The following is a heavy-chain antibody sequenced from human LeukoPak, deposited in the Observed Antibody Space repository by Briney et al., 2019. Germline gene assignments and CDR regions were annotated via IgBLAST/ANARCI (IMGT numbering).Heavy chain of an antibody. CDR1: GFGLISTD. CDR2: IGKTFSTA. D-gene: IGHD5-18*01. Sequence: PGGSLRLSCAVSGFGLISTDMHWVRQAPGKGLEWISYIGKTFSTAYYADSVRGRFTISTDNAQNSLYLQMNSLRAEDTAVYYCTSYSYSGNYWGQGTPVTVSS. V-gene: IGHV3-48*01. J-gene: IGHJ4*02. CDR3: TSYSYSGNY.